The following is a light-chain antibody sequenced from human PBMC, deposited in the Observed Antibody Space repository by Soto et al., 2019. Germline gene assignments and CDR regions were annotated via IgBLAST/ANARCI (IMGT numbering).Light chain of an antibody. V-gene: IGKV1-5*03. Sequence: DIQMTQSPSTLSASVGDRVTITCRTSQGISNWLAWYQQKPGKAPRFLISQASTLESGVPSRFSGSGFGAEFTLTISNLQPDDFATYYCQQYKSFFTFSQGTKLE. CDR3: QQYKSFFT. CDR1: QGISNW. J-gene: IGKJ2*01. CDR2: QAS.